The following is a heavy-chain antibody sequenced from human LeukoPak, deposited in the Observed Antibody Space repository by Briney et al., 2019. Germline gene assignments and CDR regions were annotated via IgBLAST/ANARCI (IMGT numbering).Heavy chain of an antibody. Sequence: SQTLSLTCTVYGGSFSDYYWGWIRKPPGKGLDWIGEIHTSGSTNSCPSLKIRVTISLDASKNQFSLKLSSVAAADTAVYFCARVGYSYVINDWSRTGLGTYPTKYYYHMDVWDKGTTVTVSS. D-gene: IGHD5-18*01. CDR3: ARVGYSYVINDWSRTGLGTYPTKYYYHMDV. CDR1: GGSFSDYY. V-gene: IGHV4-34*01. CDR2: IHTSGST. J-gene: IGHJ6*03.